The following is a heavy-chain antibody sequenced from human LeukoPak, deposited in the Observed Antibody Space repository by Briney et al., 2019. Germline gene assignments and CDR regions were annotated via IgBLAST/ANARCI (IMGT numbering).Heavy chain of an antibody. CDR1: GFTFDDYV. J-gene: IGHJ6*03. V-gene: IGHV3-9*01. Sequence: GGSLRLSCVASGFTFDDYVMHWVRQAPGKGLEWVSGISWNSNSIGYADSVKGRFTISRDNAKNSLYLQMNSLRAEDTALYYCAKDEYMDVWGKGTTVTVSS. CDR3: AKDEYMDV. CDR2: ISWNSNSI.